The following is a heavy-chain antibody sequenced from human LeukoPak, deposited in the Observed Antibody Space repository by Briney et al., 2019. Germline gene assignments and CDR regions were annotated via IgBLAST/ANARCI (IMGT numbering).Heavy chain of an antibody. CDR1: GFTFTNYG. J-gene: IGHJ4*02. V-gene: IGHV3-30*03. D-gene: IGHD3-10*01. Sequence: GTSLRLSCAASGFTFTNYGMHWVRQAPGKGLEWAALITYDGYYKYYSDSVKGRFTISSDTSKNTLYLQMNSLRAEDTAVYYCARDLSPVVRASPMGYWGQGTPVTLSS. CDR2: ITYDGYYK. CDR3: ARDLSPVVRASPMGY.